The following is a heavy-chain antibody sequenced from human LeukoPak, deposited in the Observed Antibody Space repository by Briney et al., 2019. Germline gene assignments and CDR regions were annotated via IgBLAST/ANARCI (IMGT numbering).Heavy chain of an antibody. CDR2: ISSDGDST. V-gene: IGHV3-64*01. J-gene: IGHJ4*02. Sequence: GSLRLSCAASGFTFSTYAMHWVRQAPGKGLEYVSAISSDGDSTYYANSVKGRFTISGDNSKNTLYLQMGSLRAEDMAVYYCARSEQQDFGDYEFDYWGQGTLVTVSS. D-gene: IGHD4-17*01. CDR3: ARSEQQDFGDYEFDY. CDR1: GFTFSTYA.